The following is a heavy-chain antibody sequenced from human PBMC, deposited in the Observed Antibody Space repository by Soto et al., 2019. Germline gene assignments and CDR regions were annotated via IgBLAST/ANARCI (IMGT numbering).Heavy chain of an antibody. CDR1: GFTFSSYG. Sequence: QVQLVESGGGVVQPGRSLRLSCAASGFTFSSYGMHWVRQAPGKGLEWVAVIWYDGSNKYYADSVKGRFTISRDNSKNPLYLQMNSLRAEDTAVYYCARGRYSLDYWGQGTLVTVSS. CDR3: ARGRYSLDY. J-gene: IGHJ4*02. V-gene: IGHV3-33*01. D-gene: IGHD3-16*02. CDR2: IWYDGSNK.